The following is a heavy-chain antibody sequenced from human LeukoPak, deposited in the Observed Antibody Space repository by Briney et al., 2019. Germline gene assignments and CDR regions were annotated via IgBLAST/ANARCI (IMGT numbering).Heavy chain of an antibody. D-gene: IGHD3-3*01. V-gene: IGHV3-30-3*01. CDR1: GFTFSTSN. J-gene: IGHJ3*02. CDR3: ARGNAITIFGVVTSANDAFDI. Sequence: GGSLRLSCAASGFTFSTSNMNWVRQAPGKGLEWVAVISYDGSNKYYADSVKGRFTISRDNSKNTLYLQMNSLRAEDTAVYYCARGNAITIFGVVTSANDAFDIWGQGTMVTVSS. CDR2: ISYDGSNK.